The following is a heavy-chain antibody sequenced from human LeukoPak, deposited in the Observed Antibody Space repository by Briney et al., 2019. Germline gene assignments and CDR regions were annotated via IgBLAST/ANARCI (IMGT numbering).Heavy chain of an antibody. Sequence: SETLSLTCTVSGGSVSSGTYYWSWIWQSPGKGLEWIGYIYYSGSTNYNPSLKSRVTISVDTSKNQFSLKLSSVTAADTAVYYCARHVWLQPFDYWGQGTLVTVSS. J-gene: IGHJ4*02. CDR1: GGSVSSGTYY. CDR3: ARHVWLQPFDY. CDR2: IYYSGST. D-gene: IGHD3-9*01. V-gene: IGHV4-61*01.